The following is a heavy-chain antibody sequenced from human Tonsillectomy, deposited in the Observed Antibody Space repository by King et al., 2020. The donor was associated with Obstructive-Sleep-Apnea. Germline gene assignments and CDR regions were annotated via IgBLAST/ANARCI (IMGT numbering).Heavy chain of an antibody. J-gene: IGHJ4*02. CDR2: INPSGGST. CDR1: GYTFTTFY. CDR3: ARQAGGFDN. D-gene: IGHD3-16*01. V-gene: IGHV1-46*01. Sequence: VQLVESGAEVKKPGASVTVSCKASGYTFTTFYFHWVRQAPGQGLEWMGLINPSGGSTTYAQNFQGRVTMTRDTSTSTVFMELSSLRPEDTAVYYCARQAGGFDNWGQGTLVTVSS.